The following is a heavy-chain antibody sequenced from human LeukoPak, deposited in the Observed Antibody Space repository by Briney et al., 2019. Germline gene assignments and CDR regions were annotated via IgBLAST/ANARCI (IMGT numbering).Heavy chain of an antibody. J-gene: IGHJ4*02. CDR2: ISSSGSTI. CDR1: GFTFSSYS. V-gene: IGHV3-48*04. Sequence: GGSLRLSCAASGFTFSSYSMNWVRQAPGKGLEWVSYISSSGSTIYYADSVKGRFTISRDNAKNSLYLQMNSLRAEDTAVYYCARDSEYYYDSNDYWGQGTLVTVSS. CDR3: ARDSEYYYDSNDY. D-gene: IGHD3-22*01.